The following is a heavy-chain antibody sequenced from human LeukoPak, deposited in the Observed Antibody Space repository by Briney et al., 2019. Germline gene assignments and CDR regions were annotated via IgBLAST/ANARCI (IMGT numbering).Heavy chain of an antibody. Sequence: PSETLSLTCTVSGGSVSGYYWSWIRQPPGKGLEWIGYIHNSGSTNYNPSLKSRVTISVDTSKNQFSLKLTSVTAADTAVYYCARTRYYYNSRSYGAPYYFDYWGQGTLVTVSS. CDR2: IHNSGST. CDR1: GGSVSGYY. CDR3: ARTRYYYNSRSYGAPYYFDY. J-gene: IGHJ4*02. D-gene: IGHD3-10*01. V-gene: IGHV4-59*02.